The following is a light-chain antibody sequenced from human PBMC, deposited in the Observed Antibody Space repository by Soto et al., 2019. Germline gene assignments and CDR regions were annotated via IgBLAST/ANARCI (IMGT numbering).Light chain of an antibody. CDR1: SSDVGGYNY. CDR2: EVS. CDR3: SSYAGSNLWV. Sequence: QSALTQPPSASGSPGQSVTISCTGTSSDVGGYNYVSWYQQHPGKAPKLMIYEVSNRPSGVPDRFSGSKSGNTASLTLSGLQAEDEADYYCSSYAGSNLWVFGGGTKLTVL. J-gene: IGLJ3*02. V-gene: IGLV2-8*01.